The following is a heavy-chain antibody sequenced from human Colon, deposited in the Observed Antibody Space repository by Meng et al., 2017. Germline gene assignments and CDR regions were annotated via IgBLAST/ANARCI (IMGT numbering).Heavy chain of an antibody. V-gene: IGHV4-61*03. D-gene: IGHD1-26*01. Sequence: QGRLHRSGPRLSRPSWLQPPTCPLPGCAVSSPSYYRSWCRQSPGKGLEWVRDVYDTGSANYNPSLKSRVNRSVDTSKNHFTHNLTPMTAADTAVDYCARERVSYSAIDFWGQGTLVTVSS. CDR1: GCAVSSPSYY. CDR3: ARERVSYSAIDF. J-gene: IGHJ4*02. CDR2: VYDTGSA.